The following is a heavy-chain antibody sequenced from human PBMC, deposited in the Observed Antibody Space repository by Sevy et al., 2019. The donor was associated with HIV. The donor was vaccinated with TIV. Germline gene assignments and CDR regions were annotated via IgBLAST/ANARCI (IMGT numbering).Heavy chain of an antibody. CDR1: GFTFDDHG. J-gene: IGHJ6*02. CDR3: ARCATSSDYYYGMDV. D-gene: IGHD2-2*01. Sequence: GGSLRLSCAASGFTFDDHGMSWVRQLPGKGLEWVAGINWNGANTGYADSVKGRFTISRDSVNNSLYLEMNSLRVEDTALYYCARCATSSDYYYGMDVWGQGTTVTVSS. V-gene: IGHV3-20*04. CDR2: INWNGANT.